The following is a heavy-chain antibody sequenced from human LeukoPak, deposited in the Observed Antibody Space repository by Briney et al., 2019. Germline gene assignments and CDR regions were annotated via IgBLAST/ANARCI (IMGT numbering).Heavy chain of an antibody. Sequence: SVKVSCKASGGTFRSYAISWVRQAPGQGLEWMGRIIPIFGIANYAQKFHGRVTITADKSTSTAYMELSSLRSEDTAVYYCASSGGYYSGGSCYSHYWGQGTLVTVSS. D-gene: IGHD2-15*01. CDR1: GGTFRSYA. J-gene: IGHJ4*02. CDR3: ASSGGYYSGGSCYSHY. V-gene: IGHV1-69*04. CDR2: IIPIFGIA.